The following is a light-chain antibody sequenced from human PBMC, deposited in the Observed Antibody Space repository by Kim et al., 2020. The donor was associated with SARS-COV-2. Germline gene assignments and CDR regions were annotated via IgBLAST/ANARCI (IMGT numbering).Light chain of an antibody. V-gene: IGKV4-1*01. J-gene: IGKJ1*01. CDR2: WAS. CDR3: QQYYKTPWT. Sequence: DIVMTQPPDSLAVSLGERATINCKSSQSVLYSSKNKNYLAWYQQKPGQPPKLLIYWASTRESGVPDRFSGSGSGTDFTLTISSLQAEDVAVYYCQQYYKTPWTFGQGTKVEIK. CDR1: QSVLYSSKNKNY.